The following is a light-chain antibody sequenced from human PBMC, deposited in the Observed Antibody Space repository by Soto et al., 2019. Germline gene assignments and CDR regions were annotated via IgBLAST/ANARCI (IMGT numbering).Light chain of an antibody. Sequence: QSVLTQPASVSGSPGQSITISCTGTSSDVGGYNYVSWYQQHPGKAPKLMIYEVSNRPSGVPDRFSGSKSGNTASLTISGLQAEDEADYYCCSYAGRYTYVFGTGTKVTVL. J-gene: IGLJ1*01. CDR2: EVS. CDR3: CSYAGRYTYV. CDR1: SSDVGGYNY. V-gene: IGLV2-14*01.